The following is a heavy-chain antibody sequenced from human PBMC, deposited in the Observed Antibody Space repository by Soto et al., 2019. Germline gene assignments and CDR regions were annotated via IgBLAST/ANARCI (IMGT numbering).Heavy chain of an antibody. D-gene: IGHD2-21*02. J-gene: IGHJ3*02. V-gene: IGHV3-7*03. Sequence: GGSLRLSCAASGFTFSSYWMSWVRQAPGKGLEWVANIKQDGSEKYYVDSVKGRFTISRDNAKNSLYLQMNSLRAEDTAVYSCARDVVGDPIEHHDAFDIWGQGTMVTVSS. CDR1: GFTFSSYW. CDR3: ARDVVGDPIEHHDAFDI. CDR2: IKQDGSEK.